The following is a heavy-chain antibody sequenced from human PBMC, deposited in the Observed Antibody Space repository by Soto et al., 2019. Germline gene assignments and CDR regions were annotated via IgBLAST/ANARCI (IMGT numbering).Heavy chain of an antibody. V-gene: IGHV3-33*01. D-gene: IGHD3-22*01. CDR2: IWYDGSNK. J-gene: IGHJ6*02. CDR3: ARASYYYDNSGSGYGLDV. CDR1: GFTFSSYG. Sequence: GGSLRLSCAASGFTFSSYGMHWVRQAPGKGLEWVAVIWYDGSNKYYVDSVKGRFTISRDNSKNTLYLQMNSLRAEDTAVYYCARASYYYDNSGSGYGLDVWGQGTTVTVSS.